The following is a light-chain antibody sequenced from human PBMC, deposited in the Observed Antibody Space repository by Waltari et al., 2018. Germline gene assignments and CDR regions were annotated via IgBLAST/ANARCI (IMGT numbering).Light chain of an antibody. CDR2: WAS. Sequence: IVMTQSPDSLTVSLGERATINCKSSESVLYNSNNKNYLAWYQQKPGQPPKLRIYWASTREAGAPDRFSGSGSGTDFTLTISSLQAEDVAVYYCQQYYSTPQTFGQGTKVEIK. J-gene: IGKJ1*01. V-gene: IGKV4-1*01. CDR1: ESVLYNSNNKNY. CDR3: QQYYSTPQT.